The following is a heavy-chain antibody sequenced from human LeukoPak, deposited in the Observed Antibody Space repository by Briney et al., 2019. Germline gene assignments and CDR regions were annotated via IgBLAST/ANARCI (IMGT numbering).Heavy chain of an antibody. J-gene: IGHJ4*02. Sequence: ASVKVSCKASGYTFTSYYMHWVRQAPGQGLEWMGIINPSGGSTSYAQKFQGRVTMTRDTFTSTVYMELSSLRSEDTAVYYCARDTGDYLFFDYWGQGTLVTVSS. CDR3: ARDTGDYLFFDY. CDR1: GYTFTSYY. CDR2: INPSGGST. D-gene: IGHD2/OR15-2a*01. V-gene: IGHV1-46*01.